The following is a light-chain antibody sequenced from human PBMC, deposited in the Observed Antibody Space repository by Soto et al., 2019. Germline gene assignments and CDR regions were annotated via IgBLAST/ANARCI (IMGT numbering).Light chain of an antibody. CDR3: QHSYSTPYS. V-gene: IGKV1-39*01. CDR2: AAS. CDR1: QSISSY. J-gene: IGKJ2*01. Sequence: DIQMTQSPSSLSASLGDRVTITCRASQSISSYLNWYQQKPGKAPNLLIYAASSLQSGVPSRFRGRGSGTDFTLTISSLQPEAVATYYCQHSYSTPYSFGQGTKLEIK.